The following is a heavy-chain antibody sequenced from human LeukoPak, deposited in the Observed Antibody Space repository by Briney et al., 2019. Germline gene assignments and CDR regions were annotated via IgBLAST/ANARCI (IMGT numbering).Heavy chain of an antibody. CDR2: ISSGGTNT. CDR3: AKLGWVGKPSSFGY. J-gene: IGHJ4*02. CDR1: GFTFSTYA. Sequence: PGGSLRLSCAASGFTFSTYAMSWVRQAPGKGLEWVSTISSGGTNTYYVDSVKGRFTISRDNSKSTLSLQMNSLRAEDTAVYYCAKLGWVGKPSSFGYWGQGTLVTVSS. D-gene: IGHD6-19*01. V-gene: IGHV3-23*01.